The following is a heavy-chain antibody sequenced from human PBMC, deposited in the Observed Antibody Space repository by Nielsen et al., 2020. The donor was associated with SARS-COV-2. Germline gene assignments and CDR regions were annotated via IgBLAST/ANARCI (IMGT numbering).Heavy chain of an antibody. CDR3: AKADDSSGYY. V-gene: IGHV3-9*01. J-gene: IGHJ3*01. Sequence: GGSLRLSCAASGFTFSSYAMHWVRQAPGKGLEWVSGISWNSGSIGYADSVKGRFTISRDNAKNSLYLQMNSLRAEDTALYYCAKADDSSGYYWGQGTMVTVSS. CDR2: ISWNSGSI. CDR1: GFTFSSYA. D-gene: IGHD3-22*01.